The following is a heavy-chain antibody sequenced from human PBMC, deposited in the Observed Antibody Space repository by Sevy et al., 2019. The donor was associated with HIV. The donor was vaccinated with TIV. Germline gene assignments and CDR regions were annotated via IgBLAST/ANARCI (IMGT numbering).Heavy chain of an antibody. CDR2: IDSSGGKT. CDR1: GIKFTSYT. J-gene: IGHJ5*02. V-gene: IGHV3-23*01. Sequence: GGSLRLSCATSGIKFTSYTMTWVRQAPGKGPEWVSSIDSSGGKTYYADSVKGRFTISRDNSKNTLYLQMQDLTVEDTAVYYCVKIWFDPWGQGTLVTVSS. CDR3: VKIWFDP.